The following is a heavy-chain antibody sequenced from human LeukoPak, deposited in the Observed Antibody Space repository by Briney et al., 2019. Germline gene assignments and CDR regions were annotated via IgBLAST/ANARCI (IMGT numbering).Heavy chain of an antibody. CDR1: GFTFSDYY. CDR3: ARDARSWFDP. Sequence: GGSLRLSCAASGFTFSDYYMSWIRQAPGKGLEWVSYISGSSSYINYADSVKGRFTISRDNAKNSLYLQMNSLRAEDTAVYYCARDARSWFDPWGQGTLVTVSS. J-gene: IGHJ5*02. CDR2: ISGSSSYI. V-gene: IGHV3-11*05. D-gene: IGHD2-15*01.